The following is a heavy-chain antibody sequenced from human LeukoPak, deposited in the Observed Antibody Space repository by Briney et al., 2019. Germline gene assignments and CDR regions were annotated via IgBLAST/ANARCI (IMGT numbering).Heavy chain of an antibody. CDR1: GFTFSSYS. CDR2: ISSSSYI. D-gene: IGHD3-16*01. CDR3: ARGGGLDV. V-gene: IGHV3-21*04. Sequence: PGGSLRLSCAASGFTFSSYSMNWVRQAPGKGLEWVSSISSSSYIYYADSVKGRFTISRDNAKNSLYLQMSNLRAEDTAVYFCARGGGLDVWGQGATVTVSS. J-gene: IGHJ6*02.